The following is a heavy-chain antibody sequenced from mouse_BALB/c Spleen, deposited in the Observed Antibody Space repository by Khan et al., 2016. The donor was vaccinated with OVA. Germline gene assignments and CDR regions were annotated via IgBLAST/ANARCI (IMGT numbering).Heavy chain of an antibody. J-gene: IGHJ3*01. CDR3: ASAGYEAWFAY. V-gene: IGHV3-2*02. CDR2: ISYSGST. D-gene: IGHD1-2*01. Sequence: EVQLQESGPGLVKPSQSLSLTCPVTGYSNTSDYAWNWIRQFPRNKLEWMGYISYSGSTRHKPSLNSRISITRDTSKNQFILQLNSETTEATATYLCASAGYEAWFAYWGQGTRVAVAA. CDR1: GYSNTSDYA.